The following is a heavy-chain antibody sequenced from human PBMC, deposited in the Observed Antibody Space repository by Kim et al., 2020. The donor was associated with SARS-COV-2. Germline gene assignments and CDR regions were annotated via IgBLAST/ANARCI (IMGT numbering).Heavy chain of an antibody. CDR1: GYTFTSYY. D-gene: IGHD6-19*01. Sequence: ASVKVSCKASGYTFTSYYIHWVRQAPGQGLEWMGIINPSSGRTSYAQKFQGRVTMTRDTSTSTVYMELSSLRSEDTAVYYCAREGVQQRLARSGFDYWGQGTPVTVSS. CDR2: INPSSGRT. V-gene: IGHV1-46*01. J-gene: IGHJ4*02. CDR3: AREGVQQRLARSGFDY.